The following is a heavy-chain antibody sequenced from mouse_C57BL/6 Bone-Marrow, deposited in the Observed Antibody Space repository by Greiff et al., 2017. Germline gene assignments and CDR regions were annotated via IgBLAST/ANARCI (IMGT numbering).Heavy chain of an antibody. CDR1: GYTFTSYW. Sequence: VQLQQSGTVLARPGASVKMSCKTSGYTFTSYWMHWVKQRPGQGLEWIGAIYPGNSDTSYNQKFKGKAKLTAVTSASTAYMELSSLTNEDSAVYYCTRCDYYGSSSPWFAYWGQGTLVTVSA. CDR3: TRCDYYGSSSPWFAY. D-gene: IGHD1-1*01. J-gene: IGHJ3*01. V-gene: IGHV1-5*01. CDR2: IYPGNSDT.